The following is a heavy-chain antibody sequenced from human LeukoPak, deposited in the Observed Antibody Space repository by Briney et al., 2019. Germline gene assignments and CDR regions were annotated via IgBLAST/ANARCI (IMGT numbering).Heavy chain of an antibody. CDR1: GFTFSDYY. D-gene: IGHD4-23*01. J-gene: IGHJ4*02. Sequence: PGGSLRLSCAASGFTFSDYYMGWIRQAPGKGLEWVSYIGSSGHYTNYADSVKGRFTISRDNAKNSLCLQMNSLRAEDTAVYYCARAGGNGYYFDYWGQGTLVTVSS. V-gene: IGHV3-11*06. CDR2: IGSSGHYT. CDR3: ARAGGNGYYFDY.